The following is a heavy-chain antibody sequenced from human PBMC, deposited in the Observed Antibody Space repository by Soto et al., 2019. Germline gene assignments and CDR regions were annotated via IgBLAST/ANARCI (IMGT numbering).Heavy chain of an antibody. CDR1: GYRFTSYW. J-gene: IGHJ4*02. V-gene: IGHV5-10-1*01. CDR2: IDPSDSYT. Sequence: GESLKISCKGSGYRFTSYWISWVRQMPGKGLEWMGRIDPSDSYTNYSPSFQGHVTISADKSISTAYLQWSSLKASDTAMYYCARHLIAARPFDYWGQGTLVTVSS. D-gene: IGHD6-6*01. CDR3: ARHLIAARPFDY.